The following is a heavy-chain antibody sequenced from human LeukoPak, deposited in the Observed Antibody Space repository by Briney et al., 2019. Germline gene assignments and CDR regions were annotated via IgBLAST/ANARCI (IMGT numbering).Heavy chain of an antibody. Sequence: GESLKSSCQGSGYSFTDYWIGWVRQMPGKGLEWMGIIYPDDSDFRYSPSFQGQVTMSIDKSISTAYLQWSSLEASDTAMYYCARRRDGYNYFDYWGQGTPVTVSS. CDR3: ARRRDGYNYFDY. J-gene: IGHJ4*02. CDR1: GYSFTDYW. CDR2: IYPDDSDF. D-gene: IGHD5-24*01. V-gene: IGHV5-51*01.